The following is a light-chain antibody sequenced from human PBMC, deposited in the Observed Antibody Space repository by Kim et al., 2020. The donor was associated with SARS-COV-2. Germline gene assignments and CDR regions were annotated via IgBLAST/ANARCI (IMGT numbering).Light chain of an antibody. J-gene: IGLJ3*02. CDR1: KLGNKY. CDR3: HAWDRTTVV. Sequence: SYELTQPPSVSVSPGQTASITCSGDKLGNKYTCWYQQKPGQSPVLVIYQDSKRPSGIPERFSGSNSGNTATLTISGTQAMDEADYYCHAWDRTTVVFGGGTPLTVL. V-gene: IGLV3-1*01. CDR2: QDS.